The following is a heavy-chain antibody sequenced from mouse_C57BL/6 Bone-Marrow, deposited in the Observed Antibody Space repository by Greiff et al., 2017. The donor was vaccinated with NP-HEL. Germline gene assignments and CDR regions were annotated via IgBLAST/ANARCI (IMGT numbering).Heavy chain of an antibody. CDR3: ARVGNYHY. J-gene: IGHJ2*01. CDR2: IYPRSGNT. D-gene: IGHD2-1*01. CDR1: GYTFTSYG. V-gene: IGHV1-81*01. Sequence: QVQLKESGAELARPGASVKLSCKASGYTFTSYGISWVKQRPGQGLEWIGEIYPRSGNTYYNEKFKGKATLTADKSSSTAYMELRSLTSEDSAVYFCARVGNYHYWGQGTTLTVSS.